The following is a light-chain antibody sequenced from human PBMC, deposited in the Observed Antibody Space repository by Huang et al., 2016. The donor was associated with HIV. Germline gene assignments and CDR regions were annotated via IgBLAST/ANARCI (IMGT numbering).Light chain of an antibody. CDR2: GAS. V-gene: IGKV1-39*01. J-gene: IGKJ3*01. CDR3: QQSSSPPPT. CDR1: QSVTKY. Sequence: DIQMTQSPSSLSASVGDRVTITCRATQSVTKYLNWYQQKPGKAPKLLFYGASSLQTGVQSRFSGSGSGTDFTLTISSLQPEDFATYYCQQSSSPPPTFGPGTKVDIK.